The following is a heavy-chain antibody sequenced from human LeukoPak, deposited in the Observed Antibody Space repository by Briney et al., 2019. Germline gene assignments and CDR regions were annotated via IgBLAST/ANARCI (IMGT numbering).Heavy chain of an antibody. CDR3: ARDYGTRARGYSYGPCDY. J-gene: IGHJ4*02. V-gene: IGHV1-2*02. CDR2: INPNSGGT. CDR1: GYTFTGYY. D-gene: IGHD5-18*01. Sequence: GASVKVSCKASGYTFTGYYMQWVRQAPGQGLEWMGWINPNSGGTNYAQKLQGRVTMTTDTSTSTAYMELRSLRSDDTAVYYCARDYGTRARGYSYGPCDYWGQGTLVTVSS.